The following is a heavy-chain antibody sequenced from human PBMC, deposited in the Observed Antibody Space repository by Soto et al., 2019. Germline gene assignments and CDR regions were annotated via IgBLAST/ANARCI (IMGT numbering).Heavy chain of an antibody. CDR3: AHRLPGSSTGWDTGIFDY. V-gene: IGHV2-5*02. CDR1: GVSRSAFVGC. D-gene: IGHD6-19*01. Sequence: SGPTLVNPTQTLTLTFTFSGVSRSAFVGCVGGVRHPPGKALEWLAFIYWDDDKRYNPSLKTRLTITKGTSKNLVVLIMTDMDPVDTATYFCAHRLPGSSTGWDTGIFDYWGQGTLVTVSS. J-gene: IGHJ4*02. CDR2: IYWDDDK.